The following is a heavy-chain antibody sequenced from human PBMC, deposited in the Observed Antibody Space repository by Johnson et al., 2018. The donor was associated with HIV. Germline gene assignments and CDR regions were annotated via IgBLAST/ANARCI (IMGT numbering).Heavy chain of an antibody. J-gene: IGHJ3*02. V-gene: IGHV3-48*04. CDR2: ISTSGATI. CDR3: ARSQYSGRTGGAFDI. D-gene: IGHD1-26*01. CDR1: GFTFSSYG. Sequence: VQLVESGGGVVQPGRSLRLSCAASGFTFSSYGMHWVRQAPGKGLEWLSYISTSGATIYYADSVKGRFTISRDNAKKSLYLQMNSLRAEDTAVYYCARSQYSGRTGGAFDIWGQGTMVTVSS.